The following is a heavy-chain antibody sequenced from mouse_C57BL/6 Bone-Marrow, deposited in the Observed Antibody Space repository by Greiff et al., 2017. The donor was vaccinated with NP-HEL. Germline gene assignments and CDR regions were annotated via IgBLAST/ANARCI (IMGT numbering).Heavy chain of an antibody. Sequence: EVQRVESEGGLVQPGSSMKLSCTASGFTFSDYYMAWVRQVPEKGLEWVANINYDGSSTYYLDSLKSRFIISRDNAKNILYLQMSSLKSEDTATYYCARGELRFAYWGQGTLVTVSA. J-gene: IGHJ3*01. V-gene: IGHV5-16*01. CDR2: INYDGSST. D-gene: IGHD2-1*01. CDR3: ARGELRFAY. CDR1: GFTFSDYY.